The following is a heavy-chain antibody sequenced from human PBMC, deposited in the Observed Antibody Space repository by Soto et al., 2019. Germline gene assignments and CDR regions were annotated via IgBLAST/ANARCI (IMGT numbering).Heavy chain of an antibody. V-gene: IGHV4-39*07. CDR1: GGSISSSSYY. CDR3: ARDPPGSGGWYDAGDY. CDR2: IYYSAST. D-gene: IGHD6-19*01. Sequence: SETLSLTCTVSGGSISSSSYYWGWIRQPPGKGLEWIGSIYYSASTYYNPSLKSRVTISVDTSKNQFSLKLSSVTAADTAVYYCARDPPGSGGWYDAGDYWGQGTLVTVSS. J-gene: IGHJ4*02.